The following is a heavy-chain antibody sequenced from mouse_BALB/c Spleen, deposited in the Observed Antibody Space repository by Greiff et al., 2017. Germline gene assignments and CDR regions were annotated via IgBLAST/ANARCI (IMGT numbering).Heavy chain of an antibody. CDR2: IDPANGNT. V-gene: IGHV14-3*02. CDR1: GFNIKDTY. Sequence: VQLKQSGAELVKPGASVKLSCTASGFNIKDTYMHWVKQRPEQGLEWIGRIDPANGNTKYDPKFQGKATITADTSSNTAYLQLSSLTSEDTAVYYCARRGYYGNYPYAMDYWGQGTSVTVSS. CDR3: ARRGYYGNYPYAMDY. D-gene: IGHD2-1*01. J-gene: IGHJ4*01.